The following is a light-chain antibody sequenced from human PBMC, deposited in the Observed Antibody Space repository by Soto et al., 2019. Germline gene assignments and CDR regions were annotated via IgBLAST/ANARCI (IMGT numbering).Light chain of an antibody. J-gene: IGKJ5*01. V-gene: IGKV3D-11*02. Sequence: EVMLTQSPATLSVSAGERATLSCRASESVSSNLSWYQQKPGQAPRLLIYGASTRATGIAARFSGSGPGTDFTLTISSLEPEDFAVYYCQQRSNWPPITFGQGTRLEIK. CDR2: GAS. CDR1: ESVSSN. CDR3: QQRSNWPPIT.